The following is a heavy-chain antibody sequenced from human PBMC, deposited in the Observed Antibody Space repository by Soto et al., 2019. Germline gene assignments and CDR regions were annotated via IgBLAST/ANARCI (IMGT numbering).Heavy chain of an antibody. CDR1: GFTFDDYA. V-gene: IGHV3-9*01. Sequence: EVQLVESGGGLVQPGRSLRLSCAASGFTFDDYAMHWVRQAPGKGLEWVSGISWNSGSIGYADSVKGRFTISRDNAKNSLYLQMNSLRAEDTALYYCAKGPQWELLPRYGMYVWGQGTTVTVSS. CDR3: AKGPQWELLPRYGMYV. J-gene: IGHJ6*02. CDR2: ISWNSGSI. D-gene: IGHD1-26*01.